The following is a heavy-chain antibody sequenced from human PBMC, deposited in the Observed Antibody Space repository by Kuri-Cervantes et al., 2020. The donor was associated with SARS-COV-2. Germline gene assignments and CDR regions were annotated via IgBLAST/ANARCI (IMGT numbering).Heavy chain of an antibody. V-gene: IGHV3-30-3*01. J-gene: IGHJ4*02. CDR1: GGTFSSYA. CDR3: ARDPEYSSGWYERGYYFDY. CDR2: ISYDGSNK. D-gene: IGHD6-19*01. Sequence: SCKASGGTFSSYAMHWVRQAPGKGLEWVAVISYDGSNKYYADSVKGRFTISRDNSKNTLYLQMNSLRAEDTAVYYCARDPEYSSGWYERGYYFDYWGQGTLVTVSS.